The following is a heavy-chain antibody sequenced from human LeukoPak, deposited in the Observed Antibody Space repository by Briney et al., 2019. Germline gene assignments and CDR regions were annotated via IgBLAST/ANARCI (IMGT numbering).Heavy chain of an antibody. D-gene: IGHD2-21*02. V-gene: IGHV4-39*07. CDR2: IYYSGST. J-gene: IGHJ4*02. Sequence: SETLSLTCTVSGGSISSSSYYWGWIRQPPGKGLEWIGSIYYSGSTYYNPSLKSRVTISIDSSKHQFSLKLSSVTAEDTAVYYCARDVTVRGPTGYWGQGTLVTVSS. CDR3: ARDVTVRGPTGY. CDR1: GGSISSSSYY.